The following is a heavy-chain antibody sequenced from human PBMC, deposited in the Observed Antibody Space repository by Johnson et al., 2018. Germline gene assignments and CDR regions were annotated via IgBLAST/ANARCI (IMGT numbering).Heavy chain of an antibody. CDR1: GGTFSSYA. Sequence: QVQLVESGAEVKKPGSSVKVSCKASGGTFSSYAISWVRQAPGQGLEWMGGITPIFGTANYAQKFQGRVTITADKSTSTAYMELSSLRSEDTAVYYCHIVVGRGDDRIEYFQHWGQGTLVTVSS. V-gene: IGHV1-69*06. CDR3: HIVVGRGDDRIEYFQH. CDR2: ITPIFGTA. J-gene: IGHJ1*01. D-gene: IGHD2-21*01.